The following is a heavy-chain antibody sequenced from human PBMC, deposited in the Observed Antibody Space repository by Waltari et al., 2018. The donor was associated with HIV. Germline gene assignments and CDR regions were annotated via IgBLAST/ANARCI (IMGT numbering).Heavy chain of an antibody. CDR1: GFIFGSYG. D-gene: IGHD3-22*01. CDR2: VWYDGNNK. Sequence: QVQLVEAGGGVVQPGRSLRLSCTASGFIFGSYGMHWVRQAPGKGLEWVEVVWYDGNNKYYADSVKGRFTISRDNSKNTLYLQMNNLRVEDTAVYYCARTPYDTSGYCFDYWGQGTLVTVSS. J-gene: IGHJ4*02. V-gene: IGHV3-33*01. CDR3: ARTPYDTSGYCFDY.